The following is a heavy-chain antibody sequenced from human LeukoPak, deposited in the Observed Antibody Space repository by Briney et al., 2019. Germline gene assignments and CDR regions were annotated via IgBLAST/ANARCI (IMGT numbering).Heavy chain of an antibody. CDR1: GITFSIYS. Sequence: GGSLRLSCAASGITFSIYSMNWVREAPGEGLGWVSYTSSSSSTIYYADSVKGRFTISRDNAKNSLYLQMYSLRDEDAAVYYCARVRSTEGMDVWGQGTTVTVSS. CDR3: ARVRSTEGMDV. D-gene: IGHD5/OR15-5a*01. J-gene: IGHJ6*02. V-gene: IGHV3-48*02. CDR2: TSSSSSTI.